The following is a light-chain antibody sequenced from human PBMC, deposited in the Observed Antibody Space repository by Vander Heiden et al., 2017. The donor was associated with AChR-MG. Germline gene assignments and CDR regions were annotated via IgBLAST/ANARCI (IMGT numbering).Light chain of an antibody. CDR2: WAS. V-gene: IGKV4-1*01. CDR3: QQYYSTPPYT. CDR1: QSLLYSSNSLNY. Sequence: DIVMTQSPDFLAVSLGERATINCKSSQSLLYSSNSLNYLAWYQQKPGQPPKLLVYWASTRESGVPDRFSGSGSGTNFTLTISSLQAEDVAVYYCQQYYSTPPYTFGQGTKLEIK. J-gene: IGKJ2*01.